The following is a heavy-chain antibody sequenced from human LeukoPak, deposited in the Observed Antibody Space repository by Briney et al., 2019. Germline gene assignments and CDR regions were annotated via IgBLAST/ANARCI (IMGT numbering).Heavy chain of an antibody. D-gene: IGHD3-3*01. CDR1: GGTFSSYA. V-gene: IGHV1-69*01. CDR3: ARYSGRYYDFWSGYFDY. CDR2: IIPIFGTA. J-gene: IGHJ4*02. Sequence: GASVKVSCKASGGTFSSYAISWVRQAPGQGLEWMGGIIPIFGTANYAQKFQGRVTITADESTSTAYMELSSLRSEDTAVYYCARYSGRYYDFWSGYFDYWGQGTLVTVSS.